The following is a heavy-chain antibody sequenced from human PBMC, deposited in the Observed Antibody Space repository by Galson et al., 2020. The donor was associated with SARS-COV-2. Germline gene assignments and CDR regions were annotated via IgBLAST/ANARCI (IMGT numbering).Heavy chain of an antibody. Sequence: SETLSLTCTVSGGSISSSSYYWGWIRQPPGKGLEWIGSIYYSGSTYYNPSLKSRVTISVDTSKNQFSLKLSSVTAADTAVYYCARRGELPTPFDYWGQGTLVTVSS. CDR1: GGSISSSSYY. CDR2: IYYSGST. CDR3: ARRGELPTPFDY. V-gene: IGHV4-39*01. D-gene: IGHD3-16*01. J-gene: IGHJ4*02.